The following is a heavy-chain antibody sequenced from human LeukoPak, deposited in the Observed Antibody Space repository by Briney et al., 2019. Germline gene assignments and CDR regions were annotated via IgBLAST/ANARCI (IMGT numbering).Heavy chain of an antibody. CDR3: ARVPSGALNWFAP. J-gene: IGHJ5*02. V-gene: IGHV4-39*01. Sequence: SETLSLTCTVSGGSISSSSYYWGWIRQPPGKGLEWIGTIYYSGSTYYNPSLKSRVTISVDTSRNQFSLKLSSVTAADTAVYYCARVPSGALNWFAPWGQGTLVTVSS. CDR1: GGSISSSSYY. D-gene: IGHD6-25*01. CDR2: IYYSGST.